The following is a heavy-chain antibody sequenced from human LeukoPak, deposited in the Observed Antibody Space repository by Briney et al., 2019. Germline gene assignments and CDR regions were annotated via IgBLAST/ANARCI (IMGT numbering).Heavy chain of an antibody. V-gene: IGHV3-64*01. Sequence: PGGSLRLSCAASGFTFSSYAMHWVRQAPGKGLEYVSAISSNGGSTYYANSVKGRFTISRDNSKNTLYLQMGSLRAEDMAVYYCARAGLSTAMANLYYYYYMDVWGKGTTVTVSS. D-gene: IGHD5-18*01. CDR2: ISSNGGST. J-gene: IGHJ6*03. CDR1: GFTFSSYA. CDR3: ARAGLSTAMANLYYYYYMDV.